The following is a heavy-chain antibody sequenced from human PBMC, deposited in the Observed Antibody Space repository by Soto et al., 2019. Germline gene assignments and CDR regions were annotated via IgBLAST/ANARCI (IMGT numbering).Heavy chain of an antibody. V-gene: IGHV3-30*03. CDR2: ISNDGSRK. CDR3: ARGCSGGTNCFYFDF. J-gene: IGHJ4*02. Sequence: QVQLVESGGGVVQPGRSLRLSCAASGFTFGNFGIHWVRQAPGKGLEWLADISNDGSRKYYAGSVQGRFTISRDNSRNTVYLQMDSLRAEDTAVYFCARGCSGGTNCFYFDFWGQGILVTVSS. CDR1: GFTFGNFG. D-gene: IGHD6-13*01.